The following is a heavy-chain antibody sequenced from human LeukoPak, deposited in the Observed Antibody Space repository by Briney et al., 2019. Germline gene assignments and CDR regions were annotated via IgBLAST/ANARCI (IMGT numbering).Heavy chain of an antibody. J-gene: IGHJ5*02. CDR2: IYYSGNT. V-gene: IGHV4-39*01. CDR3: SRHEHKALAGDT. Sequence: PSETLSLTCSVSGGSISRSYYYWGWIRQPPGTGLEWIGTIYYSGNTFYNPSLKSRVTISVDTSINHFSLTLTSLTAADTAVYFCSRHEHKALAGDTWGQGTLVTVSS. CDR1: GGSISRSYYY. D-gene: IGHD6-19*01.